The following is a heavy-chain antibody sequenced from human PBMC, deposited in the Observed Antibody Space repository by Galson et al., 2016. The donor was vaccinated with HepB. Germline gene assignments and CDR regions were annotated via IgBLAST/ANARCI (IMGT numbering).Heavy chain of an antibody. D-gene: IGHD3-16*01. CDR2: IYPGDSDI. CDR3: ARREDYQLGGGFDP. CDR1: GYSFTSSW. V-gene: IGHV5-51*01. J-gene: IGHJ5*02. Sequence: QSGAEVTKPGESLNISCKGSGYSFTSSWIGWVRQMPGKGLEWMGMIYPGDSDIRYSPSFQGQVTISADKSINTAYLQWSSLKASDTAMYYCARREDYQLGGGFDPWGQGALVTVSS.